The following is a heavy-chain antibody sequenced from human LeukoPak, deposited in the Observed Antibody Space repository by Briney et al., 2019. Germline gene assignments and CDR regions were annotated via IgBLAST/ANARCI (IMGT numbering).Heavy chain of an antibody. CDR3: ASTNSLDY. D-gene: IGHD2-2*01. J-gene: IGHJ4*02. CDR2: IKQDGSEQ. Sequence: GGSLRLSCAASGFSFSSYWMSWVRQAPGKGLEWVANIKQDGSEQNYVDSVKGRFTISRDNTKNSLYRQMNSLRAEDTAVYYCASTNSLDYWGQGTLVTVSS. CDR1: GFSFSSYW. V-gene: IGHV3-7*01.